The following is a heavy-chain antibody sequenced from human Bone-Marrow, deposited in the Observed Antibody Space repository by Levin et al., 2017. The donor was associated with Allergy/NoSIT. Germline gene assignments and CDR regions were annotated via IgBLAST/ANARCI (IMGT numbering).Heavy chain of an antibody. J-gene: IGHJ4*02. CDR3: ATEGGDQSDGRGYRDY. CDR1: EYRGDY. V-gene: IGHV1-2*06. D-gene: IGHD3-22*01. CDR2: INLNSGGT. Sequence: ASVKVSCKTSEYRGDYMHWVRQAPGQGLEWMGRINLNSGGTNYAQKFQGRATMTRDTSISTAYMELRRLTSDDTAVYYCATEGGDQSDGRGYRDYWGQGTLVTVSS.